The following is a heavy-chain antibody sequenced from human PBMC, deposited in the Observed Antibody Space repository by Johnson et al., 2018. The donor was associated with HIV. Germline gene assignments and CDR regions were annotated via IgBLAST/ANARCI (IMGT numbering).Heavy chain of an antibody. V-gene: IGHV3-11*04. CDR2: ISSSGSTI. Sequence: QVQLVESGGGLIQPGGSLRLSCAASGFTFSDYYMSWIRQAPGKGLEWVSYISSSGSTIYSADSVKGRFTISRDNAKNSLYLQMNSLRVEDTAVYYCARSKDCSGGSCPDAFDIWGQGTMLIVSS. CDR3: ARSKDCSGGSCPDAFDI. CDR1: GFTFSDYY. J-gene: IGHJ3*02. D-gene: IGHD2-15*01.